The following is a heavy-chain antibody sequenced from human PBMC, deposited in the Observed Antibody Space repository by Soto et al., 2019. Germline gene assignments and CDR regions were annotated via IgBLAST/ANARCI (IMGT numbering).Heavy chain of an antibody. Sequence: EVQLLESGGGLVQPGGSLRLSCAASGFTFSSYAMSWVRQAPGKALEWVSSISGGGSTYYADSVKGRFTISRDNSKNTLYLQMNSLSAEDTAVYYCARSLMPAYNWFDPWGQGTLVTVSS. CDR2: ISGGGST. D-gene: IGHD2-2*01. J-gene: IGHJ5*02. CDR3: ARSLMPAYNWFDP. V-gene: IGHV3-23*01. CDR1: GFTFSSYA.